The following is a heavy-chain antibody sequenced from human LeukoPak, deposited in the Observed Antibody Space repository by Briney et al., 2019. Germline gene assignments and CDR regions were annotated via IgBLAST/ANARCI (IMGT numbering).Heavy chain of an antibody. V-gene: IGHV3-66*01. CDR1: EFTVSSNY. D-gene: IGHD6-19*01. CDR2: IYSGGST. J-gene: IGHJ6*02. Sequence: GGSLRLSCAASEFTVSSNYMNWVRQAPGKGLEWVSVIYSGGSTYYADSVKGRFTISRDNSRNTLSLQMHGLRADDTAVYYCARGQEQFSSPWQWGPRRKNFYYYGMDVWGQGTTVTVSS. CDR3: ARGQEQFSSPWQWGPRRKNFYYYGMDV.